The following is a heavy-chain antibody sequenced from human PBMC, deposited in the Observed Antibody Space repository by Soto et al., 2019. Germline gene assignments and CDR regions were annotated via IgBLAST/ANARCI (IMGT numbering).Heavy chain of an antibody. CDR1: GYTFTSYD. J-gene: IGHJ5*02. V-gene: IGHV1-8*01. CDR3: ARGGPLDYGDYP. Sequence: ASVKVSCKASGYTFTSYDINWVRQATGQGLEWMGWMNPNSGNTGYAQKFQGRVTMTRNTSISTAYMELSSLRSEDTAVYYCARGGPLDYGDYPWGQGTLVTVSS. D-gene: IGHD4-17*01. CDR2: MNPNSGNT.